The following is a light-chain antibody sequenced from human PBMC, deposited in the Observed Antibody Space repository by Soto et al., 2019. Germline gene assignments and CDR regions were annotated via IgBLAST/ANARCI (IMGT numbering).Light chain of an antibody. CDR3: QHSYSTWT. Sequence: DIQMTQSPSSLSASIGDRVTISCRASQDIGAYVNWYQHKQGKAPRVLMYAASNLKSGVPPRFSGSGVGRDFTLTISDLQPEDFDTYYCQHSYSTWTFGQGTKVERK. CDR2: AAS. CDR1: QDIGAY. J-gene: IGKJ1*01. V-gene: IGKV1-39*01.